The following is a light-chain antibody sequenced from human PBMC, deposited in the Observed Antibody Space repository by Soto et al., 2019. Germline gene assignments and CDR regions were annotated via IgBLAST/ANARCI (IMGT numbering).Light chain of an antibody. Sequence: QSVLTQSPSASGSPGQSVTISCTGTSSDVGGYNYVSWYQQHPGKAPKLMIYEVSERPSGVPDRFPGSKSSNTASLTVSGLQAEDEADYYCSSYAGSNNFVFGTGTKVTVL. CDR1: SSDVGGYNY. J-gene: IGLJ1*01. CDR3: SSYAGSNNFV. V-gene: IGLV2-8*01. CDR2: EVS.